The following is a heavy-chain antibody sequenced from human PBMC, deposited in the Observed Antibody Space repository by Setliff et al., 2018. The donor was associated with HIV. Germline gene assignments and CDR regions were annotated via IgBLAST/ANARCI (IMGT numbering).Heavy chain of an antibody. CDR3: ARGQFVSPGPPTHYMDV. Sequence: KPGGSLRLSCVASGFIFSSNAMHWVRQSPGKGLEWVGDITHTGTTNYNPSLGSRLTISVDASRKRISLNIRSVTAADTAVYFCARGQFVSPGPPTHYMDVWGKGTSVTVSS. D-gene: IGHD6-6*01. J-gene: IGHJ6*03. CDR1: GFIFSSNA. V-gene: IGHV4-34*01. CDR2: ITHTGTT.